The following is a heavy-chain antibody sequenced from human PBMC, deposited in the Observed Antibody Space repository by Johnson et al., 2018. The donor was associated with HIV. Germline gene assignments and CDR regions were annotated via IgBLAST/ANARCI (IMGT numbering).Heavy chain of an antibody. V-gene: IGHV3-20*04. CDR1: GFTFDDCG. CDR2: INWNGGST. J-gene: IGHJ3*02. CDR3: AKEKDYGALDI. Sequence: VQLVESGGGVVRPGGSLRLSCAASGFTFDDCGMNWVRQAPGKGLEWVSGINWNGGSTGYVDSVKGRFTISRDNSKNTLYLQMNSLRAEDTAMYYCAKEKDYGALDIWGQGTMVTVSS. D-gene: IGHD3-16*01.